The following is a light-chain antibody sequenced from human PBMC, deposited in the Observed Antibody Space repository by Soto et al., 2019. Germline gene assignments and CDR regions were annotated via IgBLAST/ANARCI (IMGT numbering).Light chain of an antibody. CDR1: QSVATN. V-gene: IGKV3-15*01. CDR2: AAS. Sequence: ETVMTQSPATLSVSPGEKATLSCRASQSVATNLAWYQQKPGQAPRFLIYAASVRATGIPARISGSGSGTEFTLTISGLQSEDLAVYYCQQYSNWPRTFGQGTKVEVK. J-gene: IGKJ1*01. CDR3: QQYSNWPRT.